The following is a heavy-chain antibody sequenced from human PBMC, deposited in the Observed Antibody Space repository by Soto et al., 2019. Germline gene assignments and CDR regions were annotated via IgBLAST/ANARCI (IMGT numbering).Heavy chain of an antibody. CDR1: GGSFGNSA. Sequence: GASVKVSCKASGGSFGNSAINWVRQTPGQGVEWLGGFIPVYRTLNYAQKFQGRVTITADESTGTAYMTLSSLASDDTAVYYCATGVIWIGYFTVDSWGQGTRVTVSS. CDR2: FIPVYRTL. V-gene: IGHV1-69*13. CDR3: ATGVIWIGYFTVDS. D-gene: IGHD3-3*01. J-gene: IGHJ4*02.